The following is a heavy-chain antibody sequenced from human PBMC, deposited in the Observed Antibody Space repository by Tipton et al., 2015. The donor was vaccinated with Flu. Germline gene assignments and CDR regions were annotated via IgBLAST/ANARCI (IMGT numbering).Heavy chain of an antibody. CDR2: INPSGGSA. CDR3: AKGGSLLLFAYNWFDP. J-gene: IGHJ5*02. CDR1: GYTFTSYY. D-gene: IGHD2-15*01. V-gene: IGHV1-46*01. Sequence: QLVQSGAEVKKPGASVKVSCKASGYTFTSYYMHWVRQAPGQGLEWMGIINPSGGSASYAKKFQGRVTMTRDTSTSTVYMELSSLRSEDTAVYYCAKGGSLLLFAYNWFDPWGQGTLVTVSS.